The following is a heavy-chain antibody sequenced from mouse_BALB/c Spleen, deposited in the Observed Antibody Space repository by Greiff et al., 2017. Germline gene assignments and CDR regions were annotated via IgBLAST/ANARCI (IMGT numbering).Heavy chain of an antibody. V-gene: IGHV5-4*02. CDR3: ARDRMITTGFAY. J-gene: IGHJ3*01. CDR2: ISDGGSYT. Sequence: EVHLVESGGGLVKPGGSLKLSCAASGFTFSDYYMYWVRQTPEKRLEWVATISDGGSYTYYPDSVKGRFTISRDNAKNNLYLQMSSLKSEDTAMYYCARDRMITTGFAYWGQGTLVTVSA. D-gene: IGHD2-4*01. CDR1: GFTFSDYY.